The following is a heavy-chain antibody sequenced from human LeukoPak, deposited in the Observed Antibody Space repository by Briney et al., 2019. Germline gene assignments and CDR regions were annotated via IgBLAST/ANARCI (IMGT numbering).Heavy chain of an antibody. D-gene: IGHD6-13*01. Sequence: SETPSLTCTVSGGSISSYYWSWIRQPPGKGLEWIGYIYYSGSTNYNPSLKSRVTISVDTSKNQFSLKLSSVTAADTAVYYCARARYSSSWYRGRNWFDPWGQGTLVTVPS. CDR2: IYYSGST. CDR1: GGSISSYY. J-gene: IGHJ5*02. V-gene: IGHV4-59*01. CDR3: ARARYSSSWYRGRNWFDP.